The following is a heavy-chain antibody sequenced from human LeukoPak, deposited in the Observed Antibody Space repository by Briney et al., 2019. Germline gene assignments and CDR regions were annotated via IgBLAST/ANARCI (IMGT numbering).Heavy chain of an antibody. Sequence: GGSLRLSCAASGFTFSSYSMNWVRQAPGKGLEWVSSISSSSSYIYYADSVKGRFTISRDNAKNSLYLQMNSLRAEDTAVYYCAREYHDFWSGYYTWAFDYWGQGTLVTVSS. D-gene: IGHD3-3*01. CDR1: GFTFSSYS. CDR3: AREYHDFWSGYYTWAFDY. V-gene: IGHV3-21*01. J-gene: IGHJ4*02. CDR2: ISSSSSYI.